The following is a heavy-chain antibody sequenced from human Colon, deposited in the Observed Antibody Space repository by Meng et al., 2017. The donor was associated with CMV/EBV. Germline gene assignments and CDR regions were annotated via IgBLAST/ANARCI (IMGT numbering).Heavy chain of an antibody. CDR1: GFIFSHYS. CDR2: IRVIGSQQ. V-gene: IGHV3-30*02. J-gene: IGHJ4*02. Sequence: QVELVESGRCVVQPWGSLRLSCVTSGFIFSHYSMQWVRQSPGKGLEWVAHIRVIGSQQFYVQSVKGRFTVSRHDPKNTLYLQMNDLRPEDTGVYYCATDHLWGMPNWGRGTLVTVSS. D-gene: IGHD3-3*02. CDR3: ATDHLWGMPN.